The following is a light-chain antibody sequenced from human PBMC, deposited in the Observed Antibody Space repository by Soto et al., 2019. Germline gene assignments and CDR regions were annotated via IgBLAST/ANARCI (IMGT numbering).Light chain of an antibody. V-gene: IGKV3-11*01. J-gene: IGKJ2*01. CDR3: QQRSNWPATYT. CDR2: DAS. Sequence: VLTQSPATLSLSPGDTATLSCRARQRVISYLSWYQQKPAQAPRLLIYDASNRATVIPARFSVSGSGTNFTLTISSPEPEDFAVYYCQQRSNWPATYTFGRGTKLEIK. CDR1: QRVISY.